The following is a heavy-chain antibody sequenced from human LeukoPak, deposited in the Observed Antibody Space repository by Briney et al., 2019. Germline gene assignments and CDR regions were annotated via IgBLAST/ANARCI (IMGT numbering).Heavy chain of an antibody. CDR1: GFTSSSYG. Sequence: PGGSLRLSCAESGFTSSSYGMRRVRQAPGKGLEWGAVIWYDGSNKYYADSVKGRFTISRDNSKNTLYLQMNSLRAEDTAVYYCARDRGSSSWYVDFWGQGTLVTVSS. D-gene: IGHD6-13*01. J-gene: IGHJ4*02. CDR3: ARDRGSSSWYVDF. V-gene: IGHV3-33*01. CDR2: IWYDGSNK.